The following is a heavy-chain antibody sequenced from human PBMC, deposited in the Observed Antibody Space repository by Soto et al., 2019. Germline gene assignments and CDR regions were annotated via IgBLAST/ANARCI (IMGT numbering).Heavy chain of an antibody. CDR3: AKKDGTDGYYDAFDI. CDR2: ISGSGAST. CDR1: GFTFSNYA. D-gene: IGHD3-22*01. Sequence: GGSLRLSCAVSGFTFSNYAMSWVRQAPGKGLDWVSTISGSGASTYNADSVKGRFTISRDNSKNTLYLQMNSLRAEDTALYYCAKKDGTDGYYDAFDIWGQGTMVTVSS. J-gene: IGHJ3*02. V-gene: IGHV3-23*01.